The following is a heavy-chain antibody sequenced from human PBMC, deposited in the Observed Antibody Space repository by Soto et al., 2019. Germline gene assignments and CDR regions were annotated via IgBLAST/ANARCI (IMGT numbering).Heavy chain of an antibody. J-gene: IGHJ4*02. CDR3: ARSPTRYSSSGFFDY. CDR1: GGTFSSYA. CDR2: IIPIFGTA. V-gene: IGHV1-69*13. D-gene: IGHD6-6*01. Sequence: ASVKVSCKASGGTFSSYAISWVRQAPGQGLEWMGGIIPIFGTANYAQKFQGRVTITADESTSTAYMELSSLRSEDTAVYYCARSPTRYSSSGFFDYWGQGTLVTVSS.